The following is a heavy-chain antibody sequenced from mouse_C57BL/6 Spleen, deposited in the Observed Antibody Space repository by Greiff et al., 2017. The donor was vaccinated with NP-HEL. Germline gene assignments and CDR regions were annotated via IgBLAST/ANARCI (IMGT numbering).Heavy chain of an antibody. J-gene: IGHJ4*01. CDR3: ARWLLGVDY. CDR1: GYTFTSYW. Sequence: QVQLQQSGAELVMPGASVKLSCKASGYTFTSYWMHWVKQRPGQGLEWIGEIDPSDSYTNYNQKFKGKSTLTVDKSSSTAYMQLSSLTSEDSAVYYCARWLLGVDYWGQGTSVTVSS. D-gene: IGHD2-3*01. V-gene: IGHV1-69*01. CDR2: IDPSDSYT.